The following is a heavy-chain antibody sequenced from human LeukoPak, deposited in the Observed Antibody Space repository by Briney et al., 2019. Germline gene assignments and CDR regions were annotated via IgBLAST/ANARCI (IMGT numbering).Heavy chain of an antibody. J-gene: IGHJ3*02. V-gene: IGHV4-61*02. D-gene: IGHD3-22*01. CDR1: GGSISSASYY. CDR3: ARENSIAEVVTLRGDAFDI. CDR2: IYTSGST. Sequence: PSQTLSLTCTVSGGSISSASYYWNWIRQPAAKGLEWIGRIYTSGSTNYNPSLKSRVTMSLDTSKNQFSLKLSSVTAADTAVYYCARENSIAEVVTLRGDAFDIWGQGTMVTVSS.